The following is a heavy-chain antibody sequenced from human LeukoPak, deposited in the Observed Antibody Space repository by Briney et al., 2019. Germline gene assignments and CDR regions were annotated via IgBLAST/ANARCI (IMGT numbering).Heavy chain of an antibody. D-gene: IGHD1-26*01. J-gene: IGHJ6*02. V-gene: IGHV3-21*01. CDR2: VSRSSHYI. CDR1: GFTFSSYS. CDR3: AREQWELLRSYYTLDV. Sequence: GGSLRLSCAASGFTFSSYSMNWVRQAPGKGLEWVSSVSRSSHYIYYADSVKGRFTISRDNAKNSLYLQMNSLRAVDTAVYYCAREQWELLRSYYTLDVWGQGTTVTVSS.